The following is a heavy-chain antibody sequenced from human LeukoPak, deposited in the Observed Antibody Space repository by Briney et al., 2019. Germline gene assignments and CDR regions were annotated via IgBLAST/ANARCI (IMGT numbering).Heavy chain of an antibody. CDR2: IYYSGSN. CDR1: GGSISSGDYY. D-gene: IGHD2-2*01. Sequence: SQTLSLTCTVSGGSISSGDYYWSWIRQPPGTGLEWIGYIYYSGSNYYNPFLKSRVTISVDTSKNQFSLQLSSVTAADTAVYYCAREVVEYQLLNLVDYWGQGTLVTVSS. V-gene: IGHV4-30-4*08. CDR3: AREVVEYQLLNLVDY. J-gene: IGHJ4*02.